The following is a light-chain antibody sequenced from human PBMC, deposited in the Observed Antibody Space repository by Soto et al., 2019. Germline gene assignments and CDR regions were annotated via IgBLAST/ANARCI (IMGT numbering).Light chain of an antibody. CDR1: HSVSSN. CDR3: QQYSNWPLT. CDR2: GGS. Sequence: EIVITQSPSTLSVSPGERATLSCRASHSVSSNLAWYQQKPGQAPSLLIYGGSTRTASIPAAISGSRSCAKLSLTTSSRLPAEDFAYYYRQQYSNWPLTFGGGTKVDIK. V-gene: IGKV3-15*01. J-gene: IGKJ4*01.